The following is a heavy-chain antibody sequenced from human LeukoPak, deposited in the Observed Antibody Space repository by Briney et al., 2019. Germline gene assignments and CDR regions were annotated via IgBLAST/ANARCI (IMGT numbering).Heavy chain of an antibody. D-gene: IGHD3-3*01. J-gene: IGHJ4*02. CDR2: IYFSGST. CDR3: ASYDFWSGYNDY. Sequence: SETLSLTCTVSGGSISSGDYYWSWIRQPPGKGLEWIGHIYFSGSTYYNPSLKSRVTISVDRSKNQFSLKLSSVTAADTAVYYCASYDFWSGYNDYWGQGTLVTVSS. V-gene: IGHV4-30-4*02. CDR1: GGSISSGDYY.